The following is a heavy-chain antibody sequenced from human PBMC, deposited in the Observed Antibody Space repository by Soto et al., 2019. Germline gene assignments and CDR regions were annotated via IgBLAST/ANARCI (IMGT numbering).Heavy chain of an antibody. D-gene: IGHD2-15*01. J-gene: IGHJ4*02. CDR3: AKEGRFCSGGSCYVSYFDY. V-gene: IGHV3-9*01. CDR2: LSWNSGSI. CDR1: GFTFDDYA. Sequence: EVQLVESGGGLVQPGRSLRLSCAASGFTFDDYAMHWVRQAPGKGLEWVSGLSWNSGSIGYADSVKGRFTISRDNAKNSLYLQMNSLRAEDTALYYCAKEGRFCSGGSCYVSYFDYWGQGTLVTVSS.